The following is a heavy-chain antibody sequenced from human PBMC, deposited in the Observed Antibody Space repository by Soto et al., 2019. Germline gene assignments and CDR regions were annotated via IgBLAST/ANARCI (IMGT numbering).Heavy chain of an antibody. CDR2: IKQDGSED. CDR3: AREGLRITMLRGAPPPYYYYYYMDV. Sequence: PGGSLRLSCAASGFTFSSFWMSWVRQAPGKGLEWVANIKQDGSEDYYVDSVKGRFTISRDNAKNSLYLQMSSLGGEDTAVFYCAREGLRITMLRGAPPPYYYYYYMDVWGKGTTVTVSS. CDR1: GFTFSSFW. D-gene: IGHD3-10*01. V-gene: IGHV3-7*01. J-gene: IGHJ6*03.